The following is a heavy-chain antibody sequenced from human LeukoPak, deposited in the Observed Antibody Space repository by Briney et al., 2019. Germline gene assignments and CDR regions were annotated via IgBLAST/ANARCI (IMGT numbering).Heavy chain of an antibody. D-gene: IGHD1-1*01. CDR2: ISDNGGTT. V-gene: IGHV3-64*01. J-gene: IGHJ4*02. Sequence: PGGSLRLSCAASGFSFTSYAMHWVRQALGKGLEYVSEISDNGGTTYYANSVKGRFTISRDNSKNTLYLQMGSLRPEDVAVYYCARRPGTSQFDYWGQGTLVTVSS. CDR3: ARRPGTSQFDY. CDR1: GFSFTSYA.